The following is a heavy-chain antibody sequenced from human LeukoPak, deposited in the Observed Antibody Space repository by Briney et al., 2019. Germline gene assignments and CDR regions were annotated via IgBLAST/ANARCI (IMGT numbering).Heavy chain of an antibody. J-gene: IGHJ6*03. Sequence: SVKVSCKASGGTFSSYAISWVRQAPGQGLEWMGGIIPIFGTANYAQKFQGRATITTDESTSTAYMELSSLRSEDTAVYYCARQPYGSGSYYGGRYYYMDVWGKGTTVTVSS. CDR1: GGTFSSYA. CDR2: IIPIFGTA. CDR3: ARQPYGSGSYYGGRYYYMDV. D-gene: IGHD3-10*01. V-gene: IGHV1-69*05.